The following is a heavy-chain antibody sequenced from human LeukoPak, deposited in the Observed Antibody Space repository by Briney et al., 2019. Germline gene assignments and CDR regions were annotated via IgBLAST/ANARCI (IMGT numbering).Heavy chain of an antibody. Sequence: GGSLRLSCAASGFTFSDYYMSWIRQAPGKGLEWVSYISSSGSTIYYADSVKGRFTISRDNAKNTLYLQMNSLRAEDTAVYYCARDIPAGSYYYDSSGYPYWGQGTLVTVSS. CDR3: ARDIPAGSYYYDSSGYPY. CDR2: ISSSGSTI. D-gene: IGHD3-22*01. CDR1: GFTFSDYY. V-gene: IGHV3-11*04. J-gene: IGHJ4*02.